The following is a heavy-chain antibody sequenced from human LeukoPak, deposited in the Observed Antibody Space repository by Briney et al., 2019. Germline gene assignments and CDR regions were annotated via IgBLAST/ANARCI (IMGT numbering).Heavy chain of an antibody. Sequence: ASVKVSCKASGYSFTDYYIHWVRQAPGQGLEWMGGIIPIFGTANYAQKFQGRVTITADESTSTAYMELSSLRSEDTAVYYCAREVVFAHCSGGSCDPVFDHWGQGTLVTVSS. D-gene: IGHD2-15*01. CDR3: AREVVFAHCSGGSCDPVFDH. V-gene: IGHV1-69*13. CDR1: GYSFTDYY. J-gene: IGHJ4*02. CDR2: IIPIFGTA.